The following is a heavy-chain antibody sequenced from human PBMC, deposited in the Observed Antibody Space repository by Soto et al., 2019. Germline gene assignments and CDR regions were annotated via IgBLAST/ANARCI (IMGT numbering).Heavy chain of an antibody. CDR2: INHSGST. CDR1: GGSFSGYY. CDR3: ARGLGITMIVVADDAFDI. J-gene: IGHJ3*02. Sequence: SSETLSLTCAVYGGSFSGYYWSWIRQPPGKGLEWIGEINHSGSTNYNPSLKSRVTISVDTSKNQFSLKLSSVTAADTAVYYCARGLGITMIVVADDAFDIWGQGTMVTVSS. V-gene: IGHV4-34*01. D-gene: IGHD3-22*01.